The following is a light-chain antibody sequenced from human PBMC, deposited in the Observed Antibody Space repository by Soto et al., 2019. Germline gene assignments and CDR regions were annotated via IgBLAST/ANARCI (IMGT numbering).Light chain of an antibody. CDR1: QSVSSSY. CDR3: QQYGSAPPWYT. CDR2: GAS. Sequence: EIVLTQSPGTLSLSPGERATLSCRASQSVSSSYLAWYQQKPGQAPRLLIYGASSRATGIPDRFSGSGSGTDLTLTISRLEPEEFAVYYCQQYGSAPPWYTFGQGTKLEIK. J-gene: IGKJ2*01. V-gene: IGKV3-20*01.